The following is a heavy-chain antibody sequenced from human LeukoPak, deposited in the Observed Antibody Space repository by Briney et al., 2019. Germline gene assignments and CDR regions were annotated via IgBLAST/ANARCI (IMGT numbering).Heavy chain of an antibody. D-gene: IGHD3-16*01. CDR2: INHNGNVN. CDR3: ARGGGLDV. J-gene: IGHJ6*02. V-gene: IGHV3-7*03. Sequence: GGSLRLSCAASGFTFSSYWMNWARQAPGKGLEWVASINHNGNVNYYVDSVKGRFTISRDNAKNSLYLQMSNLRVEDTAVYFCARGGGLDVWGQGATVTVSS. CDR1: GFTFSSYW.